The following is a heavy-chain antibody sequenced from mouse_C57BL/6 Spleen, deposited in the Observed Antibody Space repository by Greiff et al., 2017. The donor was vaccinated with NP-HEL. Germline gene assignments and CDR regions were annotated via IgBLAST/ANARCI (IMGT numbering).Heavy chain of an antibody. CDR1: GYSFTGYY. Sequence: EVQLQQSGPELVKPGASVKISCKASGYSFTGYYMNWVKQSPEKSLEWIGEINPSTGGTTYNQKFKAKATLTVDKSSSTAYMQLKSLTSEDSAVYYCAREDRDGDSNYDWYFDVWGTGTTVTVSS. CDR2: INPSTGGT. D-gene: IGHD2-5*01. J-gene: IGHJ1*03. V-gene: IGHV1-42*01. CDR3: AREDRDGDSNYDWYFDV.